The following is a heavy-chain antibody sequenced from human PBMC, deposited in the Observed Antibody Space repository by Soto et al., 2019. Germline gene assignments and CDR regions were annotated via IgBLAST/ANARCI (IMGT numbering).Heavy chain of an antibody. V-gene: IGHV4-59*01. J-gene: IGHJ3*02. CDR2: IYYSGVT. D-gene: IGHD3-22*01. CDR3: ARGGSSRYHTSDAFDI. Sequence: QVQLQESGPGLVKPSETLSLTCTVSGGSISGYHWSWIRQPPGKGLEWIGYIYYSGVTHYNSFLKNRVTISVDTSKNQFSLELRSVTAADTAVYYCARGGSSRYHTSDAFDIWGQGTMVSVSS. CDR1: GGSISGYH.